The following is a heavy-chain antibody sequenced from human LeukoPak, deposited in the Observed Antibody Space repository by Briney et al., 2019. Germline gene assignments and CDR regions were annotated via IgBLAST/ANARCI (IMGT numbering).Heavy chain of an antibody. CDR1: GGPISSFY. V-gene: IGHV4-59*01. D-gene: IGHD1-14*01. Sequence: KPSETLSLPXTVSGGPISSFYWSWSTEPPGEGMEWIGYIYYSGSNNYNPSLKSRVTISVDTSKNQFSLKLSSVTAADTAVYYCARTSGTSFDYWGQGTLVTVSS. CDR3: ARTSGTSFDY. CDR2: IYYSGSN. J-gene: IGHJ4*02.